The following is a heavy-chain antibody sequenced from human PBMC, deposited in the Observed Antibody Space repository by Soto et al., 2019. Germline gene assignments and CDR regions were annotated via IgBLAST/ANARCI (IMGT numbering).Heavy chain of an antibody. CDR2: IKSETDGGTI. Sequence: EVQLVESGGGLVKPGGSLRLSCAGSGFTFSNVWMNWVRQAPGKGLEWVGRIKSETDGGTIDYAAPVKGRFTNSTDESNNTLYLQMKSLKTEDTATYYCTPLALKYNSDWYPLSDWGQGTRVTVSS. CDR3: TPLALKYNSDWYPLSD. V-gene: IGHV3-15*07. D-gene: IGHD6-19*01. CDR1: GFTFSNVW. J-gene: IGHJ4*02.